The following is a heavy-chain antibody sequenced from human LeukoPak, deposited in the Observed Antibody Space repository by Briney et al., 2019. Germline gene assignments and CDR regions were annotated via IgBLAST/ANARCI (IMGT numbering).Heavy chain of an antibody. J-gene: IGHJ6*03. CDR1: GFTFDDYA. CDR3: AKDIRRIREYYYYYMDV. V-gene: IGHV3-9*03. CDR2: ISWNSGSI. Sequence: GRSLRLSCAASGFTFDDYAMHWVRQAPGKGLEWVSGISWNSGSIGYADSVKGRFTISRDNAKNSLYLQMNSLRAEDMALYYCAKDIRRIREYYYYYMDVWGKGTTVTVSS. D-gene: IGHD1-26*01.